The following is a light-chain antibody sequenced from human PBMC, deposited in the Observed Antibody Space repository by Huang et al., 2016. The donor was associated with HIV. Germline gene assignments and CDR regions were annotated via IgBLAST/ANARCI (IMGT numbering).Light chain of an antibody. J-gene: IGKJ2*01. Sequence: EIVLTQSPGTLSLSPGGRVTLSCRASQRVSSSYLAWYQQKPGQAPRLLIYGASSRATGIPDRFSGSGSGTDFTLTISRLEPEDFAVYYCQQYDSSQYTFGQGTKLEIK. CDR2: GAS. CDR1: QRVSSSY. V-gene: IGKV3-20*01. CDR3: QQYDSSQYT.